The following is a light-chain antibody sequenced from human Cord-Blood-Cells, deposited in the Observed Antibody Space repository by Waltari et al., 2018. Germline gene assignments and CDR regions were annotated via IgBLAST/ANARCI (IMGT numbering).Light chain of an antibody. J-gene: IGKJ3*01. CDR2: GAS. V-gene: IGKV3-20*01. Sequence: VLTQSPGTLSLSPGERATLSCRASQSVSSSYLAWYQQKPGQAPRLLIYGASSRATGIPDRFSGSGSGTDFTLTISRLEPEDFAVYYCQQYGSSIFTFGPGTKVDTK. CDR1: QSVSSSY. CDR3: QQYGSSIFT.